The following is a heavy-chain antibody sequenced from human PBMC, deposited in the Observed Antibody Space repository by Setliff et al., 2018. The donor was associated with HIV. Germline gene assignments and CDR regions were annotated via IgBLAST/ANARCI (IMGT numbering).Heavy chain of an antibody. J-gene: IGHJ4*02. CDR1: GDSITNDDYY. Sequence: SETLSLTCTVSGDSITNDDYYWGWIRQPPGKGLEWIAIIHYSGRTYYDPSLKSRVTIFVDTSKTQFYLKLRSVTASDTAVYYCARHVYRYYDRSVKNDYWGQGTLVTVSS. V-gene: IGHV4-39*01. CDR3: ARHVYRYYDRSVKNDY. D-gene: IGHD3-22*01. CDR2: IHYSGRT.